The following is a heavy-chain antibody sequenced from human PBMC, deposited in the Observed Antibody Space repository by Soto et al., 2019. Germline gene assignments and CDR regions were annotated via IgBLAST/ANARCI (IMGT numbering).Heavy chain of an antibody. CDR2: IWDDGSNK. CDR3: ARDFGYCTSSTCYFNGMDV. D-gene: IGHD2-2*03. Sequence: QPGGSLRLSCAASGFTFISYGMHWVRQAPGKGLEWAAAIWDDGSNKNYADSVKGRFTISRDNSKKTLYLQMNSLRAEDTAVFYCARDFGYCTSSTCYFNGMDVWGQGTTVTVSS. CDR1: GFTFISYG. V-gene: IGHV3-33*01. J-gene: IGHJ6*02.